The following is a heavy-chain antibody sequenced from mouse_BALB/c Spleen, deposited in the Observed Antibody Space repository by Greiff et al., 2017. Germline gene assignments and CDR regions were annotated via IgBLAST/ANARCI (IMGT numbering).Heavy chain of an antibody. J-gene: IGHJ3*01. D-gene: IGHD2-10*02. CDR2: IHPGSGGT. V-gene: IGHV1-15*01. CDR3: AREGYGNSAWFAY. Sequence: QVHVKQSGAELVRPGASVKLSCKALGYTFTDYEMHWVKQTPVHGLEWIGAIHPGSGGTAYNQKFKGKATLTADKSSSTAYMQLSSLTSDDSAVYFCAREGYGNSAWFAYWGQGTLVTVSA. CDR1: GYTFTDYE.